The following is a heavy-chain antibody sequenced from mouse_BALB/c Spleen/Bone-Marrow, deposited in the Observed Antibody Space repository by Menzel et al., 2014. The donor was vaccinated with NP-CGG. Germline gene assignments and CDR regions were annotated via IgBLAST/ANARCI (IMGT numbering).Heavy chain of an antibody. D-gene: IGHD2-3*01. J-gene: IGHJ3*01. V-gene: IGHV3-2*02. Sequence: DVKLQGSGPGLVKPSQSLSLTCTVTGYSITNDYAWNWIRQFPGNKLEWMGYISYSGSTSYNPSLKSRISITRDTSKSQFFLQLNSVTTEDTATYYCARSNDGFPAWFAYWGQGTLVTVSA. CDR3: ARSNDGFPAWFAY. CDR1: GYSITNDYA. CDR2: ISYSGST.